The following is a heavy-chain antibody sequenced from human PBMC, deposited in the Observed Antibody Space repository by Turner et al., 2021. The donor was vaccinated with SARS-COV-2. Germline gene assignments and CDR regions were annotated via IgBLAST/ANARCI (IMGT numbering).Heavy chain of an antibody. V-gene: IGHV3-53*01. CDR2: IYSGGST. J-gene: IGHJ6*02. CDR3: ARDLYYYGMDV. Sequence: EVQLVESGGGLIQPGGSLRLSCAASGLTVSSAYMSCVRQAPGKGLEWVSVIYSGGSTYYADSVKGRFTISRDNSKNTLYLQMNSLRAEDTAVYYCARDLYYYGMDVWGQGTTVTVSS. CDR1: GLTVSSAY.